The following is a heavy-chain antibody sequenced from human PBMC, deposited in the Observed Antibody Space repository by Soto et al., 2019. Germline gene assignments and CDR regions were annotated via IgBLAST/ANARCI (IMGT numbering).Heavy chain of an antibody. CDR2: INPNSGGT. V-gene: IGHV1-2*02. CDR1: GYTFTGYY. D-gene: IGHD3-22*01. Sequence: AASVKVSCKASGYTFTGYYMHWVRQAPGQGLEWMGWINPNSGGTNYAQKFQGRVTMTRDTSISTAYMELSRLRSDDTAVYYCARGTYYYDSSAKGYFDYWGQGTLVTVSS. J-gene: IGHJ4*02. CDR3: ARGTYYYDSSAKGYFDY.